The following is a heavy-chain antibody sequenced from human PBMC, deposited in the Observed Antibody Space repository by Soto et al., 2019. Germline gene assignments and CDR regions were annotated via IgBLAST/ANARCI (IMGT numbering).Heavy chain of an antibody. Sequence: QVQLQQWGAGLLKPSETLSLTCAVYGGSFSDYYWSWIRQPPGKGLEWIGEINHRGSTNYNPSLKSRVTISVHTSKNQCSLKLGSVTAADTAVYYCVSQRPTVTTFDYWGQGTLVAVSS. CDR2: INHRGST. D-gene: IGHD4-17*01. CDR3: VSQRPTVTTFDY. V-gene: IGHV4-34*02. J-gene: IGHJ4*02. CDR1: GGSFSDYY.